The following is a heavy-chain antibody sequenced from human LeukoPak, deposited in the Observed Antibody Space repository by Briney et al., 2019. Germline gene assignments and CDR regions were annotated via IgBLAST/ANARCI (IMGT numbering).Heavy chain of an antibody. Sequence: GASVKVSCKASGYTFTGYYMHWVRQAPGQGLEWMAWINPNSGGTYYAQNFHDRITMTRDTSISTVYVELSRLRSDDTAIYYCARANALYCSSTSCLFDYWGQGTLVTVSS. CDR2: INPNSGGT. CDR1: GYTFTGYY. D-gene: IGHD2-2*01. J-gene: IGHJ4*02. V-gene: IGHV1-2*02. CDR3: ARANALYCSSTSCLFDY.